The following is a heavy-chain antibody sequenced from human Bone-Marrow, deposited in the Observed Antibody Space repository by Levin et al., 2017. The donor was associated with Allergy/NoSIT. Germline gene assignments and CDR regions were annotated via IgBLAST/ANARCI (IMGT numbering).Heavy chain of an antibody. D-gene: IGHD3-22*01. J-gene: IGHJ2*01. CDR3: ARGTYSDSSGYYYVGWSFDL. CDR2: IYHSGST. V-gene: IGHV4-30-2*01. Sequence: SETLSLTCAVSGGSISSGGYSWSWIRQPPGKGLEWIGYIYHSGSTYYNPSLQSRVTISLDRSKTQFSLKLTSVTAADTAVYYCARGTYSDSSGYYYVGWSFDLWGRGTLVTVSS. CDR1: GGSISSGGYS.